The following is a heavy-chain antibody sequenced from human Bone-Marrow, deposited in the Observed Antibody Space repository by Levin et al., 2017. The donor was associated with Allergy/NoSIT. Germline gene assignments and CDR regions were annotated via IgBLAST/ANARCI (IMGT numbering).Heavy chain of an antibody. CDR1: GGSISSGPYC. V-gene: IGHV4-30-2*01. CDR2: MYYTGTS. CDR3: ARARYDYGDIDYIDF. Sequence: LRLSCDVSGGSISSGPYCWSWIRQAPGKGLEWIGYMYYTGTSNNNPSLRSRVSISLDRSRNQISLNLRSVTAADTAVYFCARARYDYGDIDYIDFWGQGTLVTVSS. J-gene: IGHJ4*02. D-gene: IGHD4-17*01.